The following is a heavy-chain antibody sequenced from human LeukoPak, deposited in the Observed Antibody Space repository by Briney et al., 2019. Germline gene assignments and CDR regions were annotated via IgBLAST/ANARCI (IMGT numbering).Heavy chain of an antibody. CDR2: IHYIGST. D-gene: IGHD2/OR15-2a*01. CDR3: ARENIYLHYFDY. CDR1: DDSLSVSISNAY. J-gene: IGHJ4*02. V-gene: IGHV4-61*01. Sequence: SETLSLTRTVSDDSLSVSISNAYSSWIQQPPGKGLQWIGYIHYIGSTHYNPSLKNRITISGDTSKRQFSLKLTSVTAADTAVYYCARENIYLHYFDYWGQGTLVTVSS.